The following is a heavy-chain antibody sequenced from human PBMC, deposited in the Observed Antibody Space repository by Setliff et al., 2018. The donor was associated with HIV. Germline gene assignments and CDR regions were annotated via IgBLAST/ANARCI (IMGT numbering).Heavy chain of an antibody. CDR1: GYTFNNYY. D-gene: IGHD1-26*01. Sequence: ASVKVSCKASGYTFNNYYMHWVRQAPGQGLEWMGGIIPMFGSANYAQKFQGRITMTADTSTSTAYMELRNLTSDDTATYYCARATYSGCPNPPQDYWGQGTLVTVSS. CDR3: ARATYSGCPNPPQDY. CDR2: IIPMFGSA. V-gene: IGHV1-46*02. J-gene: IGHJ4*02.